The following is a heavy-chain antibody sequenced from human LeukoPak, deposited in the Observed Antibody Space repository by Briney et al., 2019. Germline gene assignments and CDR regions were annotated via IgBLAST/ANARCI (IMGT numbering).Heavy chain of an antibody. CDR1: GFTFGSYA. CDR2: ISTSGGSS. V-gene: IGHV3-23*01. D-gene: IGHD3-22*01. CDR3: AIMHPYYDGSGYWVQ. Sequence: GESLRFSCAASGFTFGSYAMSWVRQAPGKGLEWVSGISTSGGSSSYADSVKGRFTISRDNPRNTLYMEMNSLRAEDTALYYCAIMHPYYDGSGYWVQWGQGTLVTVSS. J-gene: IGHJ4*02.